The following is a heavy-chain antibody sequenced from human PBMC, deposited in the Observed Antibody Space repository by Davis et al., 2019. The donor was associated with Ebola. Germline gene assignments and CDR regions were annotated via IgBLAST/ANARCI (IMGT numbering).Heavy chain of an antibody. D-gene: IGHD2-8*02. CDR3: ATGVTYCTGGVCSLGFDY. CDR2: FDPEDGET. V-gene: IGHV1-24*01. Sequence: ASVTVSCKVSGYTLTELSMHWVRQAPGKGLEWMGGFDPEDGETIYAQKFQGRVTMTEDTSTDTAYMELSSLRSEDTAVYYCATGVTYCTGGVCSLGFDYWGQGTLVTVSS. J-gene: IGHJ4*02. CDR1: GYTLTELS.